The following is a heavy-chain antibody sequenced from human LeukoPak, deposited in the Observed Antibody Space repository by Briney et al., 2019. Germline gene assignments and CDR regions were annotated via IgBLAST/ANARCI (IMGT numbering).Heavy chain of an antibody. Sequence: SETLSLTCTVSGASVTSTNYFWAWIRQPPGKGLEWIGTIHYSGTTYYNPSLESRLTISVDTSKKQFSLRLNSVTAADTSVYFCARRDYDDNPPWHWGPGTLDTVSS. CDR3: ARRDYDDNPPWH. J-gene: IGHJ4*02. CDR2: IHYSGTT. D-gene: IGHD4-23*01. CDR1: GASVTSTNYF. V-gene: IGHV4-39*01.